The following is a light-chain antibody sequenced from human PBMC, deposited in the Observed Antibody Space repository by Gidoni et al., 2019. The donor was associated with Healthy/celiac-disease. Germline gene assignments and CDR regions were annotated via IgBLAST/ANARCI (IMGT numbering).Light chain of an antibody. CDR1: SSDVGGYNY. CDR3: CSYAGSSTFRV. V-gene: IGLV2-11*01. Sequence: QSALTQPRPVSGSPGQSVTISCTGTSSDVGGYNYVPWYQQHPGKAPKLMIYDVTKRPSGVPDRFSGSKSDNTASLTISGLQAEDEADYYCCSYAGSSTFRVFGTGTKVSVL. J-gene: IGLJ1*01. CDR2: DVT.